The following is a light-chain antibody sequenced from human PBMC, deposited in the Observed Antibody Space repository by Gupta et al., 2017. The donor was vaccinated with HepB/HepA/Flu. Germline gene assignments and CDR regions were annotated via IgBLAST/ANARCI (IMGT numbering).Light chain of an antibody. Sequence: ETVMTQSPGTLPVSPAGTATLSCRASQSVGSDLAWFQQRPGQAPRLLIYGANIRATGIPARLSGSGSGTEFTLTIRSLQSGDFGVYYCQQYNHWPPWTFGQGTKVEIK. CDR3: QQYNHWPPWT. J-gene: IGKJ1*01. CDR1: QSVGSD. CDR2: GAN. V-gene: IGKV3-15*01.